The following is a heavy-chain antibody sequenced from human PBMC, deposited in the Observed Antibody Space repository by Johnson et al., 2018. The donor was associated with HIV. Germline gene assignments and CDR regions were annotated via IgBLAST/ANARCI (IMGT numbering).Heavy chain of an antibody. CDR1: GFTFSSYA. J-gene: IGHJ3*02. CDR3: ARDQWMAGDAFDI. CDR2: ISPSGTTV. D-gene: IGHD5-24*01. V-gene: IGHV3-48*04. Sequence: VQLVESGGGVVQPGRSLRLSCAASGFTFSSYAMHWVRQAPGKGLEWISYISPSGTTVYYADSVKGRFTISRDNAKKSLYLQMNSLRAEDTAVYYCARDQWMAGDAFDIWGQGTVVTVSS.